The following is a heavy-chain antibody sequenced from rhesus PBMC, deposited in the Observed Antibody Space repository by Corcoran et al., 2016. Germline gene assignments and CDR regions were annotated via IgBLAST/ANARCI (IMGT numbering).Heavy chain of an antibody. CDR2: VDPVYGEI. Sequence: EVQLVQSGAEVKKPGASVTVSCKVSGYTFTELSMHWVRQAPGKGLEWMGGVDPVYGEIIHAEKCKGRGSMTEDTATDTAYRELSSLRSEDTAVYYCARGVYTAGTQFDYWGQGVLVTVSS. CDR1: GYTFTELS. V-gene: IGHV1-156*01. CDR3: ARGVYTAGTQFDY. D-gene: IGHD5-24*01. J-gene: IGHJ4*01.